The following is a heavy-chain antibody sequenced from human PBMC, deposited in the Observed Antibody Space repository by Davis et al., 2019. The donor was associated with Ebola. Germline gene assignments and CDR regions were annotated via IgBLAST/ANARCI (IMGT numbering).Heavy chain of an antibody. V-gene: IGHV1-2*04. Sequence: ASVKVSCKASGYTFTGYYMHWVRQAPGQGLEWMGWINPNSGGTNYAQKFQGWVTMTRDTSIGTAYMELSRLRSEDTAVYYCARDDPYSGSTPGFDYWGQGTLVTVSS. CDR3: ARDDPYSGSTPGFDY. J-gene: IGHJ4*02. CDR1: GYTFTGYY. D-gene: IGHD1-26*01. CDR2: INPNSGGT.